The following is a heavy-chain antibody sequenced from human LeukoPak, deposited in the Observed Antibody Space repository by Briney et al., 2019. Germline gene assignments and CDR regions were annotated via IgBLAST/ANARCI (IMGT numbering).Heavy chain of an antibody. CDR1: GFTVSSDY. CDR3: ARATLDN. J-gene: IGHJ4*02. CDR2: IYSGGST. Sequence: GGSLRLSCAASGFTVSSDYISWARQAPGKGLEWVSVIYSGGSTNYADSVRARFTISRDNSKNTVYLQMNSLRVEDTAVYYCARATLDNWGQGTLVTVSS. V-gene: IGHV3-53*01.